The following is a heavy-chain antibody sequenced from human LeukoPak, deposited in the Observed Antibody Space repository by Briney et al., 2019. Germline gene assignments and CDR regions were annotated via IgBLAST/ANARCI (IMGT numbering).Heavy chain of an antibody. CDR1: GGSISSYY. CDR3: ASESIAVAGKGAAPDY. V-gene: IGHV4-59*01. CDR2: IYYSGST. D-gene: IGHD6-19*01. Sequence: SETLSLTCTVSGGSISSYYWSWIRQPPGKGLEWIGYIYYSGSTNYNPSLKSRVTISVDTSKNQFSLKLSSVTAADTAVYYCASESIAVAGKGAAPDYWGQGTLVTVSS. J-gene: IGHJ4*02.